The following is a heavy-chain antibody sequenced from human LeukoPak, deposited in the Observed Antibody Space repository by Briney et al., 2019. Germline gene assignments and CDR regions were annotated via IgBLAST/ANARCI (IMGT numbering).Heavy chain of an antibody. Sequence: GGSLRLSCAASGFTFSSYGMPWVRQAPGKGLEWVAVIWYDGSNKYYADSVKGRFTISRDNSKNTLYLQMNSLRAEDTAVYYCARLYTVTSFDYWGQGTLVTVSS. CDR3: ARLYTVTSFDY. D-gene: IGHD4-17*01. V-gene: IGHV3-33*01. CDR1: GFTFSSYG. CDR2: IWYDGSNK. J-gene: IGHJ4*02.